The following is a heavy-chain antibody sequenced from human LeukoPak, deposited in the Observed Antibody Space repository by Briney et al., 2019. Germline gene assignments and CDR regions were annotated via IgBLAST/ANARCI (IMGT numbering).Heavy chain of an antibody. Sequence: GGSLRLSCAASGFSFSNYWMHWVRQAPGEGLVWVSRISSDGSDTIYADSVKGRFTMSRDNSKNTLYLQMNSLRAEDTAVYYCAKVFRKDGDFHLFDYWGQGTLVTVSS. D-gene: IGHD4-17*01. CDR1: GFSFSNYW. J-gene: IGHJ4*02. V-gene: IGHV3-74*01. CDR3: AKVFRKDGDFHLFDY. CDR2: ISSDGSDT.